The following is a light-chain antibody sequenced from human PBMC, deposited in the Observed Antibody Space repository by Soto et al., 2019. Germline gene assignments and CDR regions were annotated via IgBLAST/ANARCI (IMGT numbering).Light chain of an antibody. CDR3: QSYDSTLSGFV. CDR1: SFNIGAGYD. Sequence: QSVLTQPPSVSGAPGQRVTISCTGNSFNIGAGYDVHWYQQLPGIAPKLVMFGNTNRPSGVPDRISGSKSGTSASLAITGLQAEDEADYYCQSYDSTLSGFVFGTGTKLTVL. CDR2: GNT. J-gene: IGLJ1*01. V-gene: IGLV1-40*01.